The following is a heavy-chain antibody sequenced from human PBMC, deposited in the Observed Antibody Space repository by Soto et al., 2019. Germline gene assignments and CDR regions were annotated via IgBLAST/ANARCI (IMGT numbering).Heavy chain of an antibody. J-gene: IGHJ4*02. CDR2: IYYSGST. CDR1: GGSISSGDYY. D-gene: IGHD3-22*01. Sequence: SETKSLTCTVSGGSISSGDYYWSWLRKPPGKGLEWIGYIYYSGSTYYNPSLKSRVTISVDTSKNQFSLKLSSVTAADTAVYYCARYYYDSSGYYFDYWGQGTLVTVSS. V-gene: IGHV4-30-4*01. CDR3: ARYYYDSSGYYFDY.